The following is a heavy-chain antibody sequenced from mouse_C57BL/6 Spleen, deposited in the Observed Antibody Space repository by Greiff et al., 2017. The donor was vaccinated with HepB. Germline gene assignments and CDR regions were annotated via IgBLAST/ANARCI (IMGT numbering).Heavy chain of an antibody. CDR3: AADSSGYVGYAMDY. D-gene: IGHD3-2*02. V-gene: IGHV1-72*01. CDR1: GYTFTSYW. J-gene: IGHJ4*01. CDR2: IDPNSGGT. Sequence: VQLQQSGAELVKPGASVKLSCKASGYTFTSYWMHWVKQRPGRGLEWIGRIDPNSGGTKYNEKFKSKATLTVDKPSSTAYMQLSSLTSEDSAVYDCAADSSGYVGYAMDYWGQGTSVTVSS.